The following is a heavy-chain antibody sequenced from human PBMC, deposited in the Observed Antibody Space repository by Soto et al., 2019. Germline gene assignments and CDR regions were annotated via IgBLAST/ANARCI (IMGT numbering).Heavy chain of an antibody. CDR2: ISGSGGST. Sequence: EVQLLESGGGLVQPGGSLRLSCAASGFTFSSYAMSWVRQAPGKELEWVSAISGSGGSTYYADSVKGRFTISRNNSKNTLYLQMNSLRAEDTAVYYFARSNNGGAPANFDYWGQRTLVTVSS. D-gene: IGHD2-21*01. CDR1: GFTFSSYA. V-gene: IGHV3-23*01. J-gene: IGHJ4*02. CDR3: ARSNNGGAPANFDY.